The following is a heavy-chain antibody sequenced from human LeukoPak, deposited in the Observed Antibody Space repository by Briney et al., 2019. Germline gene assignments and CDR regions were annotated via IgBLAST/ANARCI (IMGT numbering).Heavy chain of an antibody. CDR2: ISGDGTNI. V-gene: IGHV3-74*01. D-gene: IGHD3-16*01. Sequence: GGSLRLSCVASGFTFSSYYMQWVRQDPRKGLVWVSRISGDGTNINYADSVRGRFTISRDNAKNTVYLQMNSLRAEGTAVYYCARGGYDYVWGSFDYWGQGTLVTVSS. CDR1: GFTFSSYY. J-gene: IGHJ4*02. CDR3: ARGGYDYVWGSFDY.